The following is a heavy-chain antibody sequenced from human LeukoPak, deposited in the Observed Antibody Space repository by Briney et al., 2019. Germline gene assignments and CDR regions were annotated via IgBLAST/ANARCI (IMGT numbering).Heavy chain of an antibody. D-gene: IGHD6-13*01. V-gene: IGHV4-34*01. CDR2: INHSGST. CDR1: GGSFSGYY. J-gene: IGHJ4*02. Sequence: PSETLSLTCAVYGGSFSGYYWSWIRQPPGKGLEWIGEINHSGSTNYNPSLKSRVTISVDTSKNQFSLKLSSVTAADTAVYYCARGGQLVRDAKAKHQLDYWGQGTLVTVSS. CDR3: ARGGQLVRDAKAKHQLDY.